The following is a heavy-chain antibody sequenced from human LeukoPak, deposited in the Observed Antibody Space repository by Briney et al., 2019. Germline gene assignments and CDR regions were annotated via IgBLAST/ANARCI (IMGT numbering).Heavy chain of an antibody. CDR1: GGSISSGDYY. D-gene: IGHD5-24*01. Sequence: SETLSLTCTVSGGSISSGDYYWSWVRQPPGKALEWIGYIYFSGTTYYKPALKSRVSMSVDTSKNQFSLKLSSVTAADTAMYYCARSTGWLQPFDYWGQGTRVTVSS. V-gene: IGHV4-30-4*01. CDR2: IYFSGTT. J-gene: IGHJ4*02. CDR3: ARSTGWLQPFDY.